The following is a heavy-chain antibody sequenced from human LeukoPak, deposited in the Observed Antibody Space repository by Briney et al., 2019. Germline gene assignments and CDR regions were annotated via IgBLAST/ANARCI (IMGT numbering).Heavy chain of an antibody. CDR1: GFSFSNYA. CDR2: ISSSGRTT. Sequence: GESLTLAWAASGFSFSNYAMSWVRQAQGKGLEWVSAISSSGRTTNYADSVNGRFTISRDNAKNTLYLQSNSLRAEDTAVYYCAKYDVKTLSDWGQGTLVTVSS. J-gene: IGHJ4*02. D-gene: IGHD1-1*01. CDR3: AKYDVKTLSD. V-gene: IGHV3-23*01.